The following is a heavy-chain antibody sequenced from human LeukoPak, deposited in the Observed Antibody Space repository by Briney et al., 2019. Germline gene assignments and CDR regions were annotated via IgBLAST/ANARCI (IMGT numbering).Heavy chain of an antibody. D-gene: IGHD3-22*01. CDR1: GFTFSSYA. Sequence: PGGSLRLSCAASGFTFSSYAMSWVRQAPGKGLEWVSAISGSGGSTYYADSVKGRFTISRDNSKNTLYLQMNSLRAEDTAVYYCAKVTSDDYYGSSGYDWGQGTLVTVSS. CDR3: AKVTSDDYYGSSGYD. CDR2: ISGSGGST. J-gene: IGHJ4*02. V-gene: IGHV3-23*01.